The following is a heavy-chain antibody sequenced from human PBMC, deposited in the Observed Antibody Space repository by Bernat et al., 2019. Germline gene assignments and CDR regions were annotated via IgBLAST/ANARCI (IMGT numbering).Heavy chain of an antibody. D-gene: IGHD3-10*01. CDR1: GGSISSSSYY. V-gene: IGHV4-39*01. J-gene: IGHJ6*02. Sequence: QLQLQESGPGLVKPSETLSLTCTVSGGSISSSSYYWGWIRQPPGKGLEWIGSIYYSGSTYYNPSLKSRVTISVDTSKNQFSLKLSSVTAADTAVYYCARHHYYGSENLYYYYYGMDVWGQGTTVTVSS. CDR2: IYYSGST. CDR3: ARHHYYGSENLYYYYYGMDV.